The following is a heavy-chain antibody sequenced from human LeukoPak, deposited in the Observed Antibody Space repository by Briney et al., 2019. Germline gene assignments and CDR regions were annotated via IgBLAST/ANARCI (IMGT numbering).Heavy chain of an antibody. CDR3: ARSTYYFASGGYYNPTPFDH. J-gene: IGHJ4*02. CDR1: GGSISTYY. D-gene: IGHD3-10*01. V-gene: IGHV4-59*01. Sequence: SETLSLTCTVSGGSISTYYWSWIRQPPGKGLEWIGYVYYSGSTNYNPSLKSRVTISVDTSKNQFSLKLSSVTAADTAVYYCARSTYYFASGGYYNPTPFDHWGQGTLVTVSS. CDR2: VYYSGST.